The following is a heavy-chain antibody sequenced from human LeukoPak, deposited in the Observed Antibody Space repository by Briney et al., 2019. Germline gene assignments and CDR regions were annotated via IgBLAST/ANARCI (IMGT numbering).Heavy chain of an antibody. D-gene: IGHD4-23*01. Sequence: GGSLRLSCAASGFTFSSYGMYWVRQAPGKGLEWVAVIWYDGSNKYYADSVKGRFTISRDNSKNTLYLQMNSLRAEDTAVYYCARDLSGGNSAGGFDYWGQGTLVTVSS. CDR2: IWYDGSNK. J-gene: IGHJ4*02. CDR1: GFTFSSYG. V-gene: IGHV3-33*01. CDR3: ARDLSGGNSAGGFDY.